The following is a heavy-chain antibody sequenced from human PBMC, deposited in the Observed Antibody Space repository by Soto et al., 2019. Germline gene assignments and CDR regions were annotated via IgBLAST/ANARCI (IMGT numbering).Heavy chain of an antibody. V-gene: IGHV4-31*03. D-gene: IGHD2-15*01. Sequence: PSETLSLTCTVSGGSISSDGYYWSWIRQHPGKGLEWIGYIYYSGSTYYNPSLKSRVTISVDTSKNQFSLKLSSVTAADTAVYYCARGTVVVVAASLKAPFDYWGQGTLVTVSS. J-gene: IGHJ4*02. CDR3: ARGTVVVVAASLKAPFDY. CDR2: IYYSGST. CDR1: GGSISSDGYY.